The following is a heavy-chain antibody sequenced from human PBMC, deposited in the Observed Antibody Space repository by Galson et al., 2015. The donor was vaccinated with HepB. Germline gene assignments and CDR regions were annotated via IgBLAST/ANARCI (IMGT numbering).Heavy chain of an antibody. V-gene: IGHV3-11*01. CDR2: ISLSGTTI. CDR1: GFTISDYY. CDR3: ARAALGWIDP. D-gene: IGHD6-25*01. Sequence: SLRLSCAASGFTISDYYMSWIRQAPGKGLELVPYISLSGTTIYYADSVKGRFTTSRDNAKNSLYLQMNGLRVEDTAVYYCARAALGWIDPWGQGTLVTVSS. J-gene: IGHJ5*02.